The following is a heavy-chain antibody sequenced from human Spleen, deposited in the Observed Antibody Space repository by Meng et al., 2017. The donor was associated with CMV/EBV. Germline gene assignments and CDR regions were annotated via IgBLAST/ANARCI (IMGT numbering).Heavy chain of an antibody. CDR3: VREAVFYSSDGCLPENWFDP. CDR1: SYW. CDR2: INGDGSGT. Sequence: SYWMHWVRQVPGKGLVWVGRINGDGSGTIYADSVKGRFSISRDNGKNTVYLRMNSLRAEDTAVYYCVREAVFYSSDGCLPENWFDPWGQGTLVTVSS. D-gene: IGHD4-11*01. V-gene: IGHV3-74*01. J-gene: IGHJ5*02.